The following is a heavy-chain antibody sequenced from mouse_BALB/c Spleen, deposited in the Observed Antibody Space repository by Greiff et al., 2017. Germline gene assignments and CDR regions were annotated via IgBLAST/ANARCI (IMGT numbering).Heavy chain of an antibody. CDR3: ARSTMITTGTMDD. J-gene: IGHJ4*01. CDR2: IYPGDGDT. D-gene: IGHD2-4*01. Sequence: VKLMESGAELARPGASVKLSCKASGYTFTSYWMQWVKQRPGPGPEWIGAIYPGDGDTRYTQKFKGKATLTADKSSSTAYMQLSSLASEDSAVYYCARSTMITTGTMDDWGQGTSVTVSS. CDR1: GYTFTSYW. V-gene: IGHV1-87*01.